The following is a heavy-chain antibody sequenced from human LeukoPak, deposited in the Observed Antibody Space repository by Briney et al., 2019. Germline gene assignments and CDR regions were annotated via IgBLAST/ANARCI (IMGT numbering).Heavy chain of an antibody. Sequence: ASVKVSCKASGYTFIGYYIHWVRQAPGQGLEWMGWINPNSGGTNYAQKFQGRVTMTRDTSISTAYMELSRLRSDDTAIYYCAREHRDGYNFDYWGQGTLVTVSS. CDR3: AREHRDGYNFDY. J-gene: IGHJ4*02. CDR2: INPNSGGT. CDR1: GYTFIGYY. V-gene: IGHV1-2*02. D-gene: IGHD5-24*01.